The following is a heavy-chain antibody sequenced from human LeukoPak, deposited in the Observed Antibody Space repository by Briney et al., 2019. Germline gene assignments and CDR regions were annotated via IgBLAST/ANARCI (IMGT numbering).Heavy chain of an antibody. D-gene: IGHD2-2*01. CDR3: ARDWVDCSSTSCPLDY. CDR1: GFTVSSNY. CDR2: IYSGGST. J-gene: IGHJ4*02. Sequence: GSLRLSCAASGFTVSSNYMSWVRQAPGKGLEWVSVIYSGGSTYYADSVKGRFTISRDNSKNTLYLQMNSLRAEDTAVYYCARDWVDCSSTSCPLDYWGQGTLVTVSS. V-gene: IGHV3-66*01.